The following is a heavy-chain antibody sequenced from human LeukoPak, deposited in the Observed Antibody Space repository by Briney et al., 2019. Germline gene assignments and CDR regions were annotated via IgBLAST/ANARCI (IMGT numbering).Heavy chain of an antibody. V-gene: IGHV3-21*01. CDR3: ARERQLERLAFGKEGSAFDY. CDR1: GFTFSSYS. J-gene: IGHJ4*02. Sequence: GGSLRLSCAASGFTFSSYSMNWVRQAPGKGLEWVSSISSSSSYIYYADSVKGRFTISRDNAKDSLYLQMNRLRAEDTAVYYCARERQLERLAFGKEGSAFDYWGQGTLVTVSS. D-gene: IGHD1-1*01. CDR2: ISSSSSYI.